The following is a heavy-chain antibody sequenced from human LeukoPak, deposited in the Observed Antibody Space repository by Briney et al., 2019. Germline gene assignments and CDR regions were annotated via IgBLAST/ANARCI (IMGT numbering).Heavy chain of an antibody. CDR1: GFTPDDYG. J-gene: IGHJ4*02. CDR3: ARSNCGGDCYWGTFDY. Sequence: GGSLRLSCAPSGFTPDDYGMSCVRQAPRQGLECVSGINCNGGSTGYADSVKGRFTISRDNAKNSLYLQMNSLRAEDTALYYCARSNCGGDCYWGTFDYWGQGTLVTVSS. D-gene: IGHD2-21*02. CDR2: INCNGGST. V-gene: IGHV3-20*04.